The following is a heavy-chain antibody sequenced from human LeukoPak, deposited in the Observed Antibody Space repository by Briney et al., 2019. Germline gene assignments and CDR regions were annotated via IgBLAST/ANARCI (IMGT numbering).Heavy chain of an antibody. CDR3: VLGYYDSSGYNDY. J-gene: IGHJ4*02. Sequence: SETLSLTCTVSGYSISSGYYWGWIRQPPGKGLELIGSIYHSGSTYYNPSLKSRVTISVDTSKNQFSLKLSSVTAADTAVYYCVLGYYDSSGYNDYWGQGTLVTVSS. V-gene: IGHV4-38-2*02. D-gene: IGHD3-22*01. CDR1: GYSISSGYY. CDR2: IYHSGST.